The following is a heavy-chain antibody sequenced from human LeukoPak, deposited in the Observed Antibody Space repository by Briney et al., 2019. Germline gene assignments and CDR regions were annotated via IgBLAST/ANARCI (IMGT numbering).Heavy chain of an antibody. J-gene: IGHJ4*02. CDR2: IRYDGSNK. CDR3: ARVNSGWYPTPLDY. CDR1: GFTFSSYG. Sequence: GGSLRLSCAASGFTFSSYGMHWVRQAPGKGLEGVAFIRYDGSNKYYADSVKGRFTISRDNAKNSLYLQMNSLRAEDTAVYYCARVNSGWYPTPLDYWGQGTLVIVSS. V-gene: IGHV3-30*02. D-gene: IGHD6-19*01.